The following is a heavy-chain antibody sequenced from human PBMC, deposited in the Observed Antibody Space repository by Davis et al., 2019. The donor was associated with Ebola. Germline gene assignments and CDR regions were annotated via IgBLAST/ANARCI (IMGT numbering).Heavy chain of an antibody. V-gene: IGHV4-34*01. CDR1: GGSFSGYY. CDR2: INHSGST. CDR3: ARDRYGSDY. D-gene: IGHD3-10*01. Sequence: PSETLSLTCAVYGGSFSGYYWSWIRQPPGKGLEWIGEINHSGSTNYNPSLKSRVTISVDTSKNQFSLKLSSVTAADTAVYYCARDRYGSDYWGQGTLVTVSS. J-gene: IGHJ4*02.